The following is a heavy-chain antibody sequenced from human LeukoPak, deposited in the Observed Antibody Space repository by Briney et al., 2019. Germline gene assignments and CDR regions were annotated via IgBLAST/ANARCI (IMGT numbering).Heavy chain of an antibody. V-gene: IGHV4-61*02. D-gene: IGHD4-17*01. CDR3: ARGLPYGEWFDP. CDR2: IYTSGST. Sequence: SETLSLTCTVSGASVSGSAYYWGWIRQPPGKGLEWIGRIYTSGSTNYNPSLKSRVTISVDTSKNQFSLKLSSVTAADTAVYYCARGLPYGEWFDPWGQGTLVTVSS. J-gene: IGHJ5*02. CDR1: GASVSGSAYY.